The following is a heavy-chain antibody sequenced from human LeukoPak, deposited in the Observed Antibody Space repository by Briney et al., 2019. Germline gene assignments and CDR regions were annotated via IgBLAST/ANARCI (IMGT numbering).Heavy chain of an antibody. D-gene: IGHD3-16*01. CDR3: ARDGGMIDY. V-gene: IGHV3-21*01. Sequence: GRSLRLSCAPSGFTFTSYSMNWVRHAPGKGLEWVSSISNSSIYIYYAGSGKGRFTISRDNAKNSLYLQMNSLRAGDTALYYCARDGGMIDYWGEGTLVTVSS. J-gene: IGHJ4*02. CDR2: ISNSSIYI. CDR1: GFTFTSYS.